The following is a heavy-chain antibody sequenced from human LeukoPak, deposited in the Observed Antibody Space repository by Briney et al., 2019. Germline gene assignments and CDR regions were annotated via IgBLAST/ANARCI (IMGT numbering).Heavy chain of an antibody. Sequence: GGSLRLSCAASGFTFSTYWMSWVRQAPGKGLEWVSSISGNSDYMYYADSLKGRFTISRDNAKNSLFLQVNSLRAEDTAVYYCARGHTFFDMWGQGTMVTVSS. V-gene: IGHV3-21*01. CDR3: ARGHTFFDM. CDR1: GFTFSTYW. J-gene: IGHJ3*02. CDR2: ISGNSDYM. D-gene: IGHD2/OR15-2a*01.